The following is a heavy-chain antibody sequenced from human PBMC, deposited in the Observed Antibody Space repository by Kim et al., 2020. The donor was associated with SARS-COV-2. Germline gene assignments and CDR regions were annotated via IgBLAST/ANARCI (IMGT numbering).Heavy chain of an antibody. CDR2: IYHSGST. V-gene: IGHV4-38-2*02. J-gene: IGHJ4*02. CDR1: GYSISSGYY. CDR3: ARGCSITMLVVVINPFDY. Sequence: SETLYLTCTVSGYSISSGYYWGWIRQPPGKGLEWIGSIYHSGSTYYNPSLKSRVTISVDTSKNQFSLKLRSVTAADTAVYYCARGCSITMLVVVINPFDYWGQGTLVTVSS. D-gene: IGHD3-22*01.